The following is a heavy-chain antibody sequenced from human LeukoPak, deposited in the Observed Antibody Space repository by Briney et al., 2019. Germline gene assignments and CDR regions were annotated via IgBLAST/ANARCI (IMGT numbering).Heavy chain of an antibody. CDR3: ARETFGSGSYPDF. CDR1: GFSFDTYA. D-gene: IGHD3-10*01. CDR2: IWHDGSHK. J-gene: IGHJ4*02. V-gene: IGHV3-33*01. Sequence: PGRSLRLSCAASGFSFDTYAMHWVRQAPGQGLEWVALIWHDGSHKFYSNSVRCQFTISRDNSKNSVYLQMNNLRPDDTAVYYCARETFGSGSYPDFWGQGTLVTVSS.